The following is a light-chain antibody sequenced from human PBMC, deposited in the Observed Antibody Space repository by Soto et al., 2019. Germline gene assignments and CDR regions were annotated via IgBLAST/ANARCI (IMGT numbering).Light chain of an antibody. V-gene: IGKV3-20*01. Sequence: DIVLTQSPGTLSLSPGERATLSCRASQSVSSSYVAWHQQKPGQGPRLLIYGTFNRATGIPDRLSGGGSGTDFTLTISRLEPEDFAVYYCQQYGRSPWTFGQGTKVDIK. CDR1: QSVSSSY. J-gene: IGKJ1*01. CDR3: QQYGRSPWT. CDR2: GTF.